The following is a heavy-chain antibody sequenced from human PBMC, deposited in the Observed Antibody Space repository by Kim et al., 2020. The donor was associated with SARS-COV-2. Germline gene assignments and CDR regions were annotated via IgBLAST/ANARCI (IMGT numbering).Heavy chain of an antibody. CDR1: GFTFSSYG. CDR2: ISYDGSNK. D-gene: IGHD6-19*01. Sequence: GGSLRLSCAASGFTFSSYGMHWVRLAPGKGLEWVAVISYDGSNKYYADSVKGRFTISRDNSKNTLDLQMNSLRAEDTAVYYCAKDPHGYSSGWYNYWGQGTLVTVSS. V-gene: IGHV3-30*18. J-gene: IGHJ4*02. CDR3: AKDPHGYSSGWYNY.